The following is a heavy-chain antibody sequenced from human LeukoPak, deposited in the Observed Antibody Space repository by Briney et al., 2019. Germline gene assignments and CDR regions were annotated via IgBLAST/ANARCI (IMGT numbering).Heavy chain of an antibody. D-gene: IGHD3-10*01. CDR2: ITHSGST. Sequence: SETLSLTCAVYGGSFSGYYWSWIRQPPGKGLEWIGEITHSGSTNYNPSLKSRVTMSVDTAKNHFSLKLSSVTAAGTAVYYCARGGTDGLLWFGESPDWFDPWGQGTLVTVSS. CDR3: ARGGTDGLLWFGESPDWFDP. CDR1: GGSFSGYY. V-gene: IGHV4-34*01. J-gene: IGHJ5*02.